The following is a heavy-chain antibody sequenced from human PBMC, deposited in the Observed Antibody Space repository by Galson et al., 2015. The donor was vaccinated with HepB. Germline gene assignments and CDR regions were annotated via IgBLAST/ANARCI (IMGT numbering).Heavy chain of an antibody. Sequence: SLRLSCAASGFTVSSNYMSWVRQAPGKGLEWVSVIYTGGDTFYADSVKGRFTISRDNSKNTLYLQMNSLRAEDTALYYCARGRTHDYGDYFDCWGQGTLATVSS. V-gene: IGHV3-53*01. CDR1: GFTVSSNY. J-gene: IGHJ4*02. D-gene: IGHD4-17*01. CDR2: IYTGGDT. CDR3: ARGRTHDYGDYFDC.